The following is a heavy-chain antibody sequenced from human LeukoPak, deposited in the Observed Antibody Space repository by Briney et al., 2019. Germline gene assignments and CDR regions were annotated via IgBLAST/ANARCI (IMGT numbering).Heavy chain of an antibody. Sequence: PGGSLRLSCAASGFSCSGYWMSWVRQAPGKGLEWVANIKEDGSEKNYVDSVKGRFTISRDNAKNSLYLQMNSLRAEDTAVYYCAKVGGSYYRSAFDIWGQGTMVTVSS. J-gene: IGHJ3*02. D-gene: IGHD1-26*01. V-gene: IGHV3-7*01. CDR2: IKEDGSEK. CDR3: AKVGGSYYRSAFDI. CDR1: GFSCSGYW.